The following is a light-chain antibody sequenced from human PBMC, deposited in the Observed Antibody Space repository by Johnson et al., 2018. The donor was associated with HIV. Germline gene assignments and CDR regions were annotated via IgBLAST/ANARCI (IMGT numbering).Light chain of an antibody. CDR1: SSNIGNNY. Sequence: QSVLTQPPSVYAAPGQKVTISCSGSSSNIGNNYVSWYQQLPGTAPKLLIYDNNKRPSGIPDRFSGSKSGTSATLGITGLQTGDEADYYCGTWDSSLSAHVFGTGTQVTVL. CDR2: DNN. CDR3: GTWDSSLSAHV. J-gene: IGLJ1*01. V-gene: IGLV1-51*01.